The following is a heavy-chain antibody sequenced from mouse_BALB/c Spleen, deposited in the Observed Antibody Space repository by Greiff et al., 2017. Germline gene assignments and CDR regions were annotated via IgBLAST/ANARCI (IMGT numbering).Heavy chain of an antibody. Sequence: VQLKQSGPELVKPGASVKMSCKASGYTFTSYVMHWVKQKPGQGLEWIGYINPYNDGTKYNEKFKGKATLTSDKSSSTAYMELSSLTSEDSAVYYCARSGRDYAMDYWGQGTSVTVSS. D-gene: IGHD3-1*01. J-gene: IGHJ4*01. CDR1: GYTFTSYV. CDR3: ARSGRDYAMDY. CDR2: INPYNDGT. V-gene: IGHV1-14*01.